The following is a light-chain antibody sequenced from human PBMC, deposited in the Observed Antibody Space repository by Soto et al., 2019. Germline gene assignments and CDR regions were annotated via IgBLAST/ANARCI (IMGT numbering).Light chain of an antibody. J-gene: IGKJ4*01. V-gene: IGKV3D-20*02. CDR1: QSVRSSY. CDR2: GAS. Sequence: EIVLTQSPCTLSLSPGESATLSCRASQSVRSSYLAWYQRRPGQAPRLLIYGASSRANGIPDRSSGSGSGTDFTLTISSLQPEDFGVYYCQQRSDWPLTFGGGTKVDI. CDR3: QQRSDWPLT.